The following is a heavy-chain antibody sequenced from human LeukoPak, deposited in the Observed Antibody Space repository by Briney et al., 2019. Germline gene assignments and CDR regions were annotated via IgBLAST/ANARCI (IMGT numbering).Heavy chain of an antibody. CDR3: ARIESGGTYFYYYYMDV. CDR1: GDSDSSHY. Sequence: SETLSLTCAVSGDSDSSHYWTWLRQPPGKGLEWIGYISLTGTTNYNPPLKRRVTISVDPFKSQFSLILTSVTAADTAVYYCARIESGGTYFYYYYMDVWGKGTAVTVSS. V-gene: IGHV4-59*02. D-gene: IGHD1-26*01. J-gene: IGHJ6*03. CDR2: ISLTGTT.